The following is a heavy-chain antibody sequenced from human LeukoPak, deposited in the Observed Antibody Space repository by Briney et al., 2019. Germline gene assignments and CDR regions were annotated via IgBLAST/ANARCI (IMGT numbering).Heavy chain of an antibody. CDR3: AKDSDYDYSGYDSDYYGMDV. D-gene: IGHD5-12*01. J-gene: IGHJ6*02. CDR2: ISGSGGST. Sequence: GGSLRLSCAASGFTFSSYAMSWVRQAPGKGLDWVSAISGSGGSTYYADSVKGRFTISRDNSKNTLYLQMNSLRAEDTAVYYCAKDSDYDYSGYDSDYYGMDVWGQGTTVTVSS. V-gene: IGHV3-23*01. CDR1: GFTFSSYA.